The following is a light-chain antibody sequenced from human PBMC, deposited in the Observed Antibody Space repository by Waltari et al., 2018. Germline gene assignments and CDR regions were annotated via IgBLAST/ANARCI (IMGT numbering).Light chain of an antibody. CDR2: GVS. CDR3: QLYDTSPRFT. J-gene: IGKJ3*01. Sequence: EIVLAQSPGTLSLSPGETATLSCRATQSVTNKYLAWYQQKPGQPPRLLIYGVSNRATGIPYRFIGSGSGTDFTLTISRLEPEDFAVYYCQLYDTSPRFTFGPGTKVDIK. CDR1: QSVTNKY. V-gene: IGKV3-20*01.